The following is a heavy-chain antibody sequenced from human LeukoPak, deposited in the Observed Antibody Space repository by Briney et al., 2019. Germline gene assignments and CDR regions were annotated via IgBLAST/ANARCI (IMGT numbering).Heavy chain of an antibody. CDR3: ARGIYYDFWSGYYG. V-gene: IGHV3-30*04. Sequence: GRSLRLSCAASGFTFSSYAMHWVRQAPGKGLEWVAVISYDGSNKYYADSVKGRFTISRDNSKNTLYLQMNSLGAEDTAVYYCARGIYYDFWSGYYGWGQGTLVTVSS. J-gene: IGHJ4*02. D-gene: IGHD3-3*01. CDR1: GFTFSSYA. CDR2: ISYDGSNK.